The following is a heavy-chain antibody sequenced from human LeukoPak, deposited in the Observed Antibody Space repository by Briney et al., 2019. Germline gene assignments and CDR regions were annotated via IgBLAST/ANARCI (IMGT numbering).Heavy chain of an antibody. CDR3: ARGGFLDPFDP. V-gene: IGHV4-59*01. CDR2: IHYSGRT. Sequence: SETLSLTCTVSGGSISSYYWNWIRQPPGKGLEWIGYIHYSGRTNYSPSLKSRVTISVDTSKSQFSLKLISVTAADTAVYYCARGGFLDPFDPWGQGTLVTVSP. J-gene: IGHJ5*02. D-gene: IGHD1-1*01. CDR1: GGSISSYY.